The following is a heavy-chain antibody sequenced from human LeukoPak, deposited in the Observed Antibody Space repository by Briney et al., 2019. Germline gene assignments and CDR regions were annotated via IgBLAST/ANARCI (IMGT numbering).Heavy chain of an antibody. V-gene: IGHV4-59*01. D-gene: IGHD1-26*01. Sequence: SETLSLTSTVSGGSISSYYWSWIRQPPGKGLEWIGYIYYSGSTNYNPSLKSRVTISVDTSKNQFSLKLSSVTAADTAVYYCARGGGGSGSYFDYWGQGTLVTVSS. J-gene: IGHJ4*02. CDR1: GGSISSYY. CDR3: ARGGGGSGSYFDY. CDR2: IYYSGST.